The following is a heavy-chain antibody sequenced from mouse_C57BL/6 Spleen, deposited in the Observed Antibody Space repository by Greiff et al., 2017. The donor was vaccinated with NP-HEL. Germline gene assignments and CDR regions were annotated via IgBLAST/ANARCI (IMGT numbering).Heavy chain of an antibody. CDR2: IYPGDGDT. Sequence: QVQLQQSGAELVKPGASVKISCKASGYAFSSYWMNWVKQRPGKGLEWIGQIYPGDGDTNYNGKFKGKATLTADKSSSTAYMQLSSLTSEDSAVYFCARSYYGSSYRDYAMDYWGQGTSVTVSS. V-gene: IGHV1-80*01. J-gene: IGHJ4*01. CDR1: GYAFSSYW. CDR3: ARSYYGSSYRDYAMDY. D-gene: IGHD1-1*01.